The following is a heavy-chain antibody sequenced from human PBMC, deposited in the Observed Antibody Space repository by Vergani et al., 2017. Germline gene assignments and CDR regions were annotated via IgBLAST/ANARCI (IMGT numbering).Heavy chain of an antibody. CDR3: ARHRIAAAGNKRGYYFDY. D-gene: IGHD6-13*01. J-gene: IGHJ4*02. CDR1: GYSFTSYW. V-gene: IGHV5-51*01. Sequence: EVQLVQSGAEVKKPGESLKISCKGSGYSFTSYWIGWVRQMPGKGLEWMGIIYPGDSDTRYSPSFQGQVTISADKSISTAYLQWSSLKASDTAMYYRARHRIAAAGNKRGYYFDYWGQGTLVTVSS. CDR2: IYPGDSDT.